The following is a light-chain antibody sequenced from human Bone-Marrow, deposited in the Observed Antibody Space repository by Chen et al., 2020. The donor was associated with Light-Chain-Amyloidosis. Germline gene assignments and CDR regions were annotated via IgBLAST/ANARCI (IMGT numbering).Light chain of an antibody. J-gene: IGKJ4*01. V-gene: IGKV3-15*01. Sequence: EIVMTQSPATLSVSPGETAVLSCRASQSLSGNLAWYQQKPGQAPRLLIFRASSRATGIPARFSGTGSETVFTLTISSLQSEDFAVYYCQQYNNWPPLTFGGGTKVEIK. CDR2: RAS. CDR3: QQYNNWPPLT. CDR1: QSLSGN.